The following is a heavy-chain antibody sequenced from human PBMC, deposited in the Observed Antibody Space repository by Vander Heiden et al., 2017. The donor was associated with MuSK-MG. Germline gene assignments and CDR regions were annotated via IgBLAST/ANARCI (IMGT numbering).Heavy chain of an antibody. J-gene: IGHJ5*02. CDR1: GFTFSSYC. CDR2: IWYDGSNK. Sequence: QVQLVESGGGVVQPGRSLRLSCAASGFTFSSYCMHWVRQVPGKGLGWVAVIWYDGSNKYYADSVKGRFTISRDNSKNTLYLQMNSLRAEDTAVYYCARDSFRGWFDPWGQGTLVTVSS. D-gene: IGHD2-15*01. CDR3: ARDSFRGWFDP. V-gene: IGHV3-33*01.